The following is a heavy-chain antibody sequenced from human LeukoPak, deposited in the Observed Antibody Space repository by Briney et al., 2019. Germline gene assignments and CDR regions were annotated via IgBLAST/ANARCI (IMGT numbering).Heavy chain of an antibody. CDR3: AKKRSEVVSAALNY. CDR2: ITGSGDST. Sequence: GGSLRLSCAASGSTFSSYAMSWVRQTPGKGLEWVSGITGSGDSTYYADSVKGRFTISRDSSKNTLYLQMDSLRAEDTAVYYCAKKRSEVVSAALNYWGQGTLVTVSS. J-gene: IGHJ4*02. D-gene: IGHD2-2*01. CDR1: GSTFSSYA. V-gene: IGHV3-23*01.